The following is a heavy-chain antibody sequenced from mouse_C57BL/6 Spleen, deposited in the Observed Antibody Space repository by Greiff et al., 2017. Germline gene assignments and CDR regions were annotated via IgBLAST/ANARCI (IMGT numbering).Heavy chain of an antibody. CDR2: ILPGSGST. Sequence: QVQLQQSGAELMKPGASVKLSCKASGYTFTGYWIEWVKQRPGHGLEWIGEILPGSGSTNYNEKFKGKATFTADTSSNTAYMQLSSLTTEDSAIYYCARGDPTMVTTKGFAYWGQGTLVTVSA. D-gene: IGHD2-9*01. CDR3: ARGDPTMVTTKGFAY. J-gene: IGHJ3*01. V-gene: IGHV1-9*01. CDR1: GYTFTGYW.